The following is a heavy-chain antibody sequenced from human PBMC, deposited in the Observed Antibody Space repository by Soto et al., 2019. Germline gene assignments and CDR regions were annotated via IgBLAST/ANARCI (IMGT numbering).Heavy chain of an antibody. Sequence: QVQLVQSGAEVKKPGASVKVSCKASGYTFTDYYIHWVRQAPGQGLQWMGSINPNSGGTNFAQKFQGRVTMPRDSSISTAYMELSRLKSDDTAIYYCARSPPGDSKTNWFDPWGQGTLVTVSS. CDR1: GYTFTDYY. CDR3: ARSPPGDSKTNWFDP. J-gene: IGHJ5*02. V-gene: IGHV1-2*02. CDR2: INPNSGGT. D-gene: IGHD4-4*01.